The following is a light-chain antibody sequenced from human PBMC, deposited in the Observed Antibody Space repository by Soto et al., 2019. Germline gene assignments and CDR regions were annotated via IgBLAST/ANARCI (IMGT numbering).Light chain of an antibody. V-gene: IGLV2-14*03. CDR3: CSYTSSTIYV. CDR1: SSDVGGYNY. Sequence: QSALTQAASLSGSPGQSIAISCTGNSSDVGGYNYVSWYQQHPGKAPKLMIYDVTSRPSGVSDRFSGSKSGTTASLTISGLQAEDEADYYCCSYTSSTIYVFGTGTKVTVL. CDR2: DVT. J-gene: IGLJ1*01.